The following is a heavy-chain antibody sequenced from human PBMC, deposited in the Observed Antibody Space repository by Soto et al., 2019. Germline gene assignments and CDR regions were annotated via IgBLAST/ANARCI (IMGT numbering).Heavy chain of an antibody. J-gene: IGHJ6*02. CDR1: GLTVSSNY. CDR3: AREIAVVAATQTTPYYYGMDV. Sequence: PGGSLRLSCAASGLTVSSNYMSWVRQAPGKGLEWVSVIYSGGSTYYADSVKGRFTISRDNSKNTLYLQMNSLRAEDTAVYYCAREIAVVAATQTTPYYYGMDVWGQGTTVTVSS. D-gene: IGHD2-15*01. CDR2: IYSGGST. V-gene: IGHV3-53*01.